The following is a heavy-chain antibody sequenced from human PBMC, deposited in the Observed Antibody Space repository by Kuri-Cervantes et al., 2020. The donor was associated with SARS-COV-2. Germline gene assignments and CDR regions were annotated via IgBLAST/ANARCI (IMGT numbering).Heavy chain of an antibody. Sequence: SETLSLTCTVSGGPISSSSYYWGWIRQPPGKGLEWIGSIYYSGSTYYNPSLKSRVTISVDTSKNQFSLKLSSVTAADTAVYYCARHVRPEITIFGVVITADYFDYWGQGTLVTVSS. CDR3: ARHVRPEITIFGVVITADYFDY. CDR1: GGPISSSSYY. CDR2: IYYSGST. D-gene: IGHD3-3*01. V-gene: IGHV4-39*01. J-gene: IGHJ4*02.